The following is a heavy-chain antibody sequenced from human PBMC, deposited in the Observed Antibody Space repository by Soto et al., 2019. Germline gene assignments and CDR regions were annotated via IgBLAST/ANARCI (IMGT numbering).Heavy chain of an antibody. Sequence: GGSLRLSGPASGFSFGSSALNWVRQAPGKGLEWVSTISGSDGKTFYADSVKGRFSISRDTSQSTLYLQMNSLRADDTAMYYCARWSYLDYWGQGTRVTVSS. CDR1: GFSFGSSA. J-gene: IGHJ4*02. V-gene: IGHV3-23*01. CDR2: ISGSDGKT. CDR3: ARWSYLDY. D-gene: IGHD3-3*01.